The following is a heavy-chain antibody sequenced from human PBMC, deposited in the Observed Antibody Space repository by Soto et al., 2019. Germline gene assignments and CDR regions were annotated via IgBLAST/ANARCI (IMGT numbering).Heavy chain of an antibody. J-gene: IGHJ2*01. Sequence: SETLSLTCAVYGGSFSGYYWSWNRQPPGKGLEWIGEINHSGSTNYNPSLKRRATISVDTSKNQLSLKLTSVTAADTAVYYCARLASGWQYYYFDFWGRGTPVTVSS. V-gene: IGHV4-34*01. CDR2: INHSGST. CDR3: ARLASGWQYYYFDF. CDR1: GGSFSGYY. D-gene: IGHD6-19*01.